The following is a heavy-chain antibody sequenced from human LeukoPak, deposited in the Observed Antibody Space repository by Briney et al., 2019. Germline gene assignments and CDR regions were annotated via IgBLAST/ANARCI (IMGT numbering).Heavy chain of an antibody. CDR1: GGSISSGSYY. V-gene: IGHV4-61*02. CDR3: ARYCGSTNCYVDAFDI. J-gene: IGHJ3*02. D-gene: IGHD2-2*01. Sequence: SETLSLTCTVSGGSISSGSYYWSWIRQPAGKGLEWIGRIHTSGSTNYNPSLKSRVTMSVDTSKNQFSLKLSSVTAADTAVYYCARYCGSTNCYVDAFDIWGQGTVDTVSS. CDR2: IHTSGST.